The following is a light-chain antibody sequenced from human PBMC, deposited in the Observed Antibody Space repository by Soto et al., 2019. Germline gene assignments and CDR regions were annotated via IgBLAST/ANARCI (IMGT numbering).Light chain of an antibody. J-gene: IGLJ2*01. CDR2: YDD. Sequence: QSVLTQPPSVSEAPRQRVIISCSGSSSNIGNNAVNWYQQFPGKAPKLLIYYDDLLPSGVSDRFSASKSGTSASLAISGLQSEDEADYYCATWDDSLNGVVFGGGTKLTVL. CDR1: SSNIGNNA. V-gene: IGLV1-36*01. CDR3: ATWDDSLNGVV.